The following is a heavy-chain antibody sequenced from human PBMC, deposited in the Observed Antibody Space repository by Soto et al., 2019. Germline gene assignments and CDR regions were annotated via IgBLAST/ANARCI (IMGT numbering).Heavy chain of an antibody. J-gene: IGHJ6*02. Sequence: GGSLRLSCAASGFTFSIYSMNWVRQAPGKGLEWVSSISSSSSYIYYADSVKGRFTISRDNAKNSLYLQMNSLRAEDTAVYYCARGTISYSSYYHSGMDVWGQRTTVTVSS. V-gene: IGHV3-21*01. D-gene: IGHD2-15*01. CDR3: ARGTISYSSYYHSGMDV. CDR1: GFTFSIYS. CDR2: ISSSSSYI.